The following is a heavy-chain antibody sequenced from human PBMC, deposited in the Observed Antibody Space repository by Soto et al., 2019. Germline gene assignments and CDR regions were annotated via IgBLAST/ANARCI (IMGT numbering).Heavy chain of an antibody. V-gene: IGHV4-39*01. CDR2: IYYSGST. Sequence: QLQLQESGPGLVKPSETLSLTCTVSGGSISSSSYYWGWIRQPPGKGLEWIGSIYYSGSTYYNPSRRSRVTISVDTSKNQFSLKLSSVTAADTAVYYCARFGQLALDAFDIWGQGTMVTVSS. CDR3: ARFGQLALDAFDI. CDR1: GGSISSSSYY. J-gene: IGHJ3*02. D-gene: IGHD6-13*01.